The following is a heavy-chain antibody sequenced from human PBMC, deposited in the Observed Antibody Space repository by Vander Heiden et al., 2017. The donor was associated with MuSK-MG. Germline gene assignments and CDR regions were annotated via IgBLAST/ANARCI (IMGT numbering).Heavy chain of an antibody. CDR3: ATFNQKNAFDF. CDR1: GFAFRNVW. J-gene: IGHJ3*01. CDR2: VKSNAAGGTT. D-gene: IGHD2-2*01. V-gene: IGHV3-15*01. Sequence: EVHLVESGGGLVEPGGSLRVSCAVSGFAFRNVWLSWVRQAPGKGLEWVGRVKSNAAGGTTDYAAPVKGRFSISRDDSENTLYLQMDSLKTEDSAVYYCATFNQKNAFDFWGQGTMVTVS.